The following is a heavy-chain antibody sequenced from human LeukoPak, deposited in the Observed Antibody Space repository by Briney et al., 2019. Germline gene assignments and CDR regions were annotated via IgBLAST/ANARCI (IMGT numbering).Heavy chain of an antibody. Sequence: GESLKVSRKGSGYSLTRYWIGWVRTMPGKGLEWMGIIYPGDSDTRYSPSLQGQVTISADKSIRTAYLQWSSLKASDTARYYCARLWFWGRLNGFDPWGQGALVTVSS. D-gene: IGHD3-10*01. CDR3: ARLWFWGRLNGFDP. CDR2: IYPGDSDT. CDR1: GYSLTRYW. J-gene: IGHJ5*02. V-gene: IGHV5-51*01.